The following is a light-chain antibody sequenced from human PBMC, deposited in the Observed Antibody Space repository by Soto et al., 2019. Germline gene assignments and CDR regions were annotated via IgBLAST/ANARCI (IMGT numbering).Light chain of an antibody. CDR1: QSVLFTSNNKDF. CDR3: HQFYSSPPT. V-gene: IGKV4-1*01. J-gene: IGKJ1*01. Sequence: DIVMTQSPDSLAVSLGERATITCKSSQSVLFTSNNKDFLAWYQQRPGQSPKLILFWASTRASGVPDRFSGSGSGTDFTLTIDSLQAEDAEVYYCHQFYSSPPTFGQGTKVDIX. CDR2: WAS.